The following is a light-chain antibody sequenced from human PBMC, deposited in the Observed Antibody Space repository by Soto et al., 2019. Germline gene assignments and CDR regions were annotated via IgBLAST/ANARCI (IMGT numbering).Light chain of an antibody. CDR2: GAS. V-gene: IGKV3D-15*01. Sequence: EIVMTQSPATLSVSPGERATLSCRASQSVDSNLAWYQQKPGQAPRLLIFGASTRATGIPARFSGSGSGTDFTLTISSLQSEDFGVYYCQQYGSSPWTFGQGTKVEFK. CDR3: QQYGSSPWT. J-gene: IGKJ1*01. CDR1: QSVDSN.